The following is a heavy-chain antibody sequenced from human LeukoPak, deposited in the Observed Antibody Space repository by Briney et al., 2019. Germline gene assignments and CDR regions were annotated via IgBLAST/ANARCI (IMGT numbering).Heavy chain of an antibody. J-gene: IGHJ4*02. Sequence: ASVKVSCKASGYTFTGYYMHWVRQAPGQGLEWMGRINPNSGGTNYAQKFQGRVTMTRDTSISTAYMELSRLRSDDTAVYYCGREPNYYGSIMVDYWDQGTLVTVSS. D-gene: IGHD3-22*01. CDR1: GYTFTGYY. CDR3: GREPNYYGSIMVDY. V-gene: IGHV1-2*06. CDR2: INPNSGGT.